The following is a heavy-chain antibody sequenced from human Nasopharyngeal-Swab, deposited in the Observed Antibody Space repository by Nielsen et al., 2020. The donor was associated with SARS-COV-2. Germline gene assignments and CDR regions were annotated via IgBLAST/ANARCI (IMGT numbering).Heavy chain of an antibody. D-gene: IGHD2-8*01. J-gene: IGHJ3*01. CDR1: VFTFSSYD. Sequence: GESLKISCAASVFTFSSYDMLWVRQAPGKGLEWVALISYDGSQKKYTDSVKGRFTISRDSSKNTLYLQMNSLRAEDTALYYCAKGDTNGANDAFDLWGQGTMVTVSS. CDR2: ISYDGSQK. V-gene: IGHV3-30*18. CDR3: AKGDTNGANDAFDL.